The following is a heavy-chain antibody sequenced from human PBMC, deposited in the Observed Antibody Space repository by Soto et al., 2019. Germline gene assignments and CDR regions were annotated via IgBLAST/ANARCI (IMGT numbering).Heavy chain of an antibody. CDR1: GFIFSSYD. CDR3: AREYGIGGAAFDI. J-gene: IGHJ3*02. CDR2: ISYDGSKK. D-gene: IGHD2-15*01. Sequence: QVQLVESGGGVVQPGRSLRLSCAASGFIFSSYDMHWVRQAPGKGLEWVAVISYDGSKKHYADSVKGRFTISRDNSKNTLYLQMNSLRAEDTAVYYGAREYGIGGAAFDIWGQGTMVTVSS. V-gene: IGHV3-30-3*01.